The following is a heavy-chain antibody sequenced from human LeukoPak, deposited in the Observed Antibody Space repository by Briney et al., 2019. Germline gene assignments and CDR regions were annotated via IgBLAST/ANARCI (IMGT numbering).Heavy chain of an antibody. CDR2: IASDGSST. Sequence: GGSLRLSCAASGFTVSSNYMNWVRQAPGKGLVWVSRIASDGSSTTYADSVRGRFSISRDNAKNTLYLQMNSLRVEDTAVYYCARGRPHGNDYWGQGTLVTVSS. CDR1: GFTVSSNY. V-gene: IGHV3-74*01. D-gene: IGHD4-23*01. J-gene: IGHJ4*02. CDR3: ARGRPHGNDY.